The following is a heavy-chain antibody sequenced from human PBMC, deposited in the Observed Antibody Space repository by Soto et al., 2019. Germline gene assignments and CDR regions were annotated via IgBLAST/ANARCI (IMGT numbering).Heavy chain of an antibody. J-gene: IGHJ4*02. CDR2: ILYSGST. CDR3: ARLGSSGWYQGSYFDY. CDR1: GGSITRNNHY. V-gene: IGHV4-39*01. D-gene: IGHD6-19*01. Sequence: QLQLQESGPGLVKPSETLSLTCIVSGGSITRNNHYWGWIRQSPGKGLEWIGTILYSGSTNYNPSAKGRVTLSVETSKNQFSLKMSSVTAADTALYYCARLGSSGWYQGSYFDYWGQGTLVTVSS.